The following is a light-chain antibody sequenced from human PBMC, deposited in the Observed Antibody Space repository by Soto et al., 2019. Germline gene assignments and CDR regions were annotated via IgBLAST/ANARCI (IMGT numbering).Light chain of an antibody. CDR2: KAS. CDR3: QHYNTYPWT. CDR1: QSISSW. Sequence: DIQMTQSPSPLSASVGDRVTVTCRASQSISSWLAWYQQKAGKAPKLLIYKASALESGVPSRFSGSGSGTEFTLTISSLEPEDFATYYCQHYNTYPWTFGQGTKVDIK. J-gene: IGKJ1*01. V-gene: IGKV1-5*03.